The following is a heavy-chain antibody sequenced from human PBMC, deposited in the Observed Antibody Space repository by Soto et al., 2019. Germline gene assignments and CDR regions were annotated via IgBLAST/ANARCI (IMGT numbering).Heavy chain of an antibody. CDR3: ARQYSGYDHYYYYMDV. CDR1: GYSFTSYW. CDR2: IYPGDSDT. Sequence: GESLKISCKGSGYSFTSYWIGWVRQMPGKDLEWMGIIYPGDSDTRYSPSFQGQVTISADKSISTAYLQWSSLKASDTAMYYCARQYSGYDHYYYYMDVWGKGTTVTVSS. D-gene: IGHD5-12*01. J-gene: IGHJ6*03. V-gene: IGHV5-51*01.